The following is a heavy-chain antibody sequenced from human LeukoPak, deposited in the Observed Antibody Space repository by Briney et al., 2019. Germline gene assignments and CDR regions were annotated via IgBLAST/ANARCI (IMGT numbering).Heavy chain of an antibody. Sequence: ASLKVSCKASGYTFTSYGISWVRQAPGQGLEWMGWISAYNGNTNYAQKLQGRVTMTTDTSTSTAYMELRSLRSDDTAVYYCARVGEVVVITYYFDYWGQGTLVTVSS. D-gene: IGHD3-22*01. CDR3: ARVGEVVVITYYFDY. CDR2: ISAYNGNT. CDR1: GYTFTSYG. V-gene: IGHV1-18*01. J-gene: IGHJ4*02.